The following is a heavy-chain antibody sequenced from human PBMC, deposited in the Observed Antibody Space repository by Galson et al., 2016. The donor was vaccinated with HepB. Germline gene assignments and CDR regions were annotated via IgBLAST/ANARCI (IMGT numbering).Heavy chain of an antibody. CDR3: VKDRPTYVTYDILSGDLGGDY. CDR1: GFSFCSSG. CDR2: ISHDGSNR. D-gene: IGHD3-9*01. Sequence: SLRLSCAASGFSFCSSGMPWVRQAPGQGLEWVAVISHDGSNRQYVDSVRGRFTISRDNAKHTLYLHMNRLRAEDTAVYYCVKDRPTYVTYDILSGDLGGDYWGQGTLVTVSS. V-gene: IGHV3-30*18. J-gene: IGHJ4*02.